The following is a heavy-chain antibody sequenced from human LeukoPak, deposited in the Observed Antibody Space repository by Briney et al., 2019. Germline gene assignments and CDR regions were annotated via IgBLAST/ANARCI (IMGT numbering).Heavy chain of an antibody. Sequence: GGSLRLSCAASGFTFSSYAMHWVRQAPGKGLEWVAVISYDGSNKYYADSVKGRFTISRDNSKNTLYLQMNSLRAEDTAVYYCASTGTGRVVPAATFDYWGQGTLVTVSS. CDR3: ASTGTGRVVPAATFDY. CDR2: ISYDGSNK. V-gene: IGHV3-30-3*01. CDR1: GFTFSSYA. D-gene: IGHD2-2*01. J-gene: IGHJ4*02.